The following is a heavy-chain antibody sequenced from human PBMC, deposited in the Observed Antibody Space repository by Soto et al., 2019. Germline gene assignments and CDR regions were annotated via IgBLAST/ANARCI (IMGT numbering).Heavy chain of an antibody. D-gene: IGHD3-22*01. V-gene: IGHV4-39*07. CDR3: ARDLRFYYDSSGFDY. CDR2: IYYSGST. J-gene: IGHJ4*02. Sequence: SETLSLTCSVSGGSISSGDYSWDWIRQPPGKGLEWIGNIYYSGSTFYNPALKSRVTISVDTSKNQFSLKLSSVTAADTAVYYCARDLRFYYDSSGFDYWGQGTLVTVSS. CDR1: GGSISSGDYS.